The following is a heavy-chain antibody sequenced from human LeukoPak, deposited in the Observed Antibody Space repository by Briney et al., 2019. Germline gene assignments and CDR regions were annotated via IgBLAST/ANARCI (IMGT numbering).Heavy chain of an antibody. CDR3: ASRAYSSSWPRIF. CDR1: GFTFSDYY. J-gene: IGHJ4*02. V-gene: IGHV3-11*04. CDR2: ISSSGSTI. Sequence: GGSLRLSCAASGFTFSDYYMSWIRQAPGKGLEWVSYISSSGSTIYYADSVKGRFTISRDNAKNSLYPQTNSLRAEDTAVYYCASRAYSSSWPRIFWGQGTLVTVSS. D-gene: IGHD6-13*01.